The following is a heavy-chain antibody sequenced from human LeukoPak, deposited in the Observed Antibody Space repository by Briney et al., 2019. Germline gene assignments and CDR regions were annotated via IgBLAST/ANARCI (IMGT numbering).Heavy chain of an antibody. CDR1: GFTFSGSA. D-gene: IGHD3-3*02. J-gene: IGHJ4*02. CDR2: IRSKANNYAT. V-gene: IGHV3-73*01. Sequence: GGSLRLSCAASGFTFSGSAMHWVRQASGKGLEWVGRIRSKANNYATAYAASVKGRFTISRDDSRNTAYLQMNSLKTEDAAVYYCSSLADYWGQGTLVTVSS. CDR3: SSLADY.